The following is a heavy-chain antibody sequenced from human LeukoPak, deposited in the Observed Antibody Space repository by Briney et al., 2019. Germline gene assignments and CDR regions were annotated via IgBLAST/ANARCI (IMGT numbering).Heavy chain of an antibody. Sequence: ASVKVSCKASGYTFTGYYMHWVRQAPGQGLEWMGWINPNSGGTNYAQKFQGRVTMTRDTSISTAYMELSRLRSDDTAVYYCARERAYYHSSGYYVYWGQGTLVTVSS. J-gene: IGHJ4*02. V-gene: IGHV1-2*02. CDR1: GYTFTGYY. CDR2: INPNSGGT. CDR3: ARERAYYHSSGYYVY. D-gene: IGHD3-22*01.